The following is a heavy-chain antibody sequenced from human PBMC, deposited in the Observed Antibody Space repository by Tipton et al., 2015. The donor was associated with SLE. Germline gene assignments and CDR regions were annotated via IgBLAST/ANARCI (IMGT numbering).Heavy chain of an antibody. CDR2: ISYDGSNK. D-gene: IGHD3-3*01. Sequence: SLRLSCAASGFTFNLYAIHWVRQAPGKGLEWVAVISYDGSNKYYADSVKGRFTISRDNSKNTLYLQMNSLRAEDTAVYYCARGAIFGAYYYYMDVWGKGTTVTVSS. V-gene: IGHV3-30*04. J-gene: IGHJ6*03. CDR1: GFTFNLYA. CDR3: ARGAIFGAYYYYMDV.